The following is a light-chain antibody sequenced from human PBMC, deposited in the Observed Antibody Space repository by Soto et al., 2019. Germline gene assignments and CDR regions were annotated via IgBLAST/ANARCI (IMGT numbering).Light chain of an antibody. CDR2: EDN. Sequence: NFLLTQPHSVSGSPGKTVTISCTGSGGSLASNYVQWYQQRPGRAPTTVIYEDNDRPSGVPNRFSGSVDISSNSAFLTISGLTTEDDADYYCESVDSSDQGFFGGGTKLTVL. CDR1: GGSLASNY. J-gene: IGLJ2*01. V-gene: IGLV6-57*02. CDR3: ESVDSSDQGF.